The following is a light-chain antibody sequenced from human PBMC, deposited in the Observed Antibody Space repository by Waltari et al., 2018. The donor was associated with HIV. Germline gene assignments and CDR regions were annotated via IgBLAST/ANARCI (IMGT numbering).Light chain of an antibody. CDR1: SSNIGSNT. J-gene: IGLJ3*02. CDR3: ATWDDSPDGPV. Sequence: QSVLTQPPSASGPPGQRVTISCSGSSSNIGSNTVNWYQHLTGTAPKLLIYSNNQRPSGVPDRFSGSKSGTSASRAISGLQSEDEADYYCATWDDSPDGPVFGGGTKLTVL. V-gene: IGLV1-44*01. CDR2: SNN.